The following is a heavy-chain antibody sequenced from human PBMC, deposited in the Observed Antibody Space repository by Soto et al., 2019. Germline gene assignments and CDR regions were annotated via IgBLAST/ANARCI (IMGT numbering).Heavy chain of an antibody. J-gene: IGHJ4*02. CDR2: IYYSGST. CDR1: GGSISSGGYY. V-gene: IGHV4-31*03. CDR3: ARGGSFNYFDY. Sequence: SETLSLTCTVSGGSISSGGYYWSWIRQHPGKGLEWIGYIYYSGSTYYNPSLKSRVTISVDTSKNQFSLKLSSVTAADTAVYYCARGGSFNYFDYWGQGTLVTVPQ.